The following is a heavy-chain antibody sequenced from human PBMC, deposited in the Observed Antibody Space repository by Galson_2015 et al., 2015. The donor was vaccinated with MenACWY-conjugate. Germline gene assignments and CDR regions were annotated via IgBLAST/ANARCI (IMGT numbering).Heavy chain of an antibody. CDR1: GGSISRSYW. CDR3: ARSRTHSGHIGAFDM. Sequence: ETLSLTCAVSGGSISRSYWWRWVRQSPTQGLEWIGEIYHSGNSNYNPSLQSRATISLDKSKNQFSLNLGSVTAADTAVYYCARSRTHSGHIGAFDMWGQGTMVTVSS. CDR2: IYHSGNS. D-gene: IGHD2-21*01. V-gene: IGHV4-4*02. J-gene: IGHJ3*02.